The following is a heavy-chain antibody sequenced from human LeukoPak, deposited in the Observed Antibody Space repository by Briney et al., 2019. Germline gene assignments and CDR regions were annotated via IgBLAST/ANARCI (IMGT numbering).Heavy chain of an antibody. CDR3: AKDRGSGYHYFDY. D-gene: IGHD3-22*01. V-gene: IGHV3-23*01. CDR2: ISTSGESA. J-gene: IGHJ4*02. CDR1: GFTLSSYV. Sequence: GGSLRLSCEASGFTLSSYVMGWVRQAPGRGLEWVSVISTSGESAYYADSVKGRFTISRDNSKNTLYLQMNSLRAEDTAVYYCAKDRGSGYHYFDYWGQGTLVTVSS.